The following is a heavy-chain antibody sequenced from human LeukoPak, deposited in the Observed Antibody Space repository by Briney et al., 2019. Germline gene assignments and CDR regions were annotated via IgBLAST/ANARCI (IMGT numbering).Heavy chain of an antibody. CDR1: GFTFSSYS. CDR3: AREITNPDWLDP. J-gene: IGHJ5*02. V-gene: IGHV3-21*01. D-gene: IGHD5-24*01. CDR2: ISGRSTYI. Sequence: PGGSLRLSCGASGFTFSSYSMNWVRQAPGKGLEWVSSISGRSTYIYYADSVKGRFTISRDNANNSLYLQMNSLRAEDTAVYYCAREITNPDWLDPWGKGTLVTVSS.